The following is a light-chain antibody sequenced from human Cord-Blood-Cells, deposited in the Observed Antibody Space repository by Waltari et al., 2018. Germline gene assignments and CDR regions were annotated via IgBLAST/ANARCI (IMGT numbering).Light chain of an antibody. CDR3: SSYTSSSTLV. Sequence: QSALTQPASVSGSPGQSITISCTGTSSDVGGYNYVSWYQQDPGKAPKLMIYEVSNRPSGFSTRFSGSKSGNTASLTISGRQAEDEADYYCSSYTSSSTLVFGGGTKLTVL. J-gene: IGLJ2*01. CDR2: EVS. V-gene: IGLV2-14*01. CDR1: SSDVGGYNY.